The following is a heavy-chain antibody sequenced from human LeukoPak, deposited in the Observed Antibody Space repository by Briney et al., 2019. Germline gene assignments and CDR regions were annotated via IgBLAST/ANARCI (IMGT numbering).Heavy chain of an antibody. V-gene: IGHV1-69*10. D-gene: IGHD2-15*01. CDR1: GGTFSSYA. J-gene: IGHJ6*02. CDR3: ARAVYCSGGSCYYYYGMDV. CDR2: IIPILGIA. Sequence: VKVSCKASGGTFSSYAISWVRQAPGQGLEWMGRIIPILGIANYAQKFQGRVTITADKSTSTAYMELSSLRSEDTAVYYCARAVYCSGGSCYYYYGMDVWGQGTTVTVSS.